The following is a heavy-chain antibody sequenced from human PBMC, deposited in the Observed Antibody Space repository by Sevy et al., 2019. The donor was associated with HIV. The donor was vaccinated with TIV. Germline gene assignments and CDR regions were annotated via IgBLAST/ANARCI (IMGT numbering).Heavy chain of an antibody. D-gene: IGHD2-15*01. CDR2: IDHSGGT. J-gene: IGHJ5*02. CDR3: ARDHVGEWGVVATAYNWFDP. CDR1: GYPISSGYY. V-gene: IGHV4-38-2*02. Sequence: SETLSLTCAVSGYPISSGYYWGWLRQPPGKGLEWIGSIDHSGGTYYTPSLKSRITISGDTSKNQFSLKLSSVTAADTAVYYCARDHVGEWGVVATAYNWFDPWGQGTLVTVSS.